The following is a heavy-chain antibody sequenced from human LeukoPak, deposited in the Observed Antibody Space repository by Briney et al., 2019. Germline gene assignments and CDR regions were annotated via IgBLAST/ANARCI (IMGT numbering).Heavy chain of an antibody. V-gene: IGHV3-33*01. CDR1: GFTFSSYG. D-gene: IGHD6-6*01. CDR3: AASIAARLFFDY. J-gene: IGHJ4*02. Sequence: GGSLRLSCAASGFTFSSYGMHWVRQAPGKELEWVAVIWYDGSNKYYADSVKGRFTISRDNSKNTLYLQMNSLRAEDTAVYYCAASIAARLFFDYWGQGTLVTVS. CDR2: IWYDGSNK.